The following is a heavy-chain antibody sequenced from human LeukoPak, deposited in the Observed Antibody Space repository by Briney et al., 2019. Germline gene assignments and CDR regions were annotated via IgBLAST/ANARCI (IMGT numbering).Heavy chain of an antibody. CDR3: AIGYSSGWWRFDS. Sequence: ASVKVSCKASGYTFTGYGMHWVRQAPGPGLEWMGWMNPNSGGTNYAQKFQGRVTMTRDTSTSTASMELSRLRSDATAVYYCAIGYSSGWWRFDSWGQGTRVTVSS. V-gene: IGHV1-2*02. D-gene: IGHD6-19*01. J-gene: IGHJ4*02. CDR1: GYTFTGYG. CDR2: MNPNSGGT.